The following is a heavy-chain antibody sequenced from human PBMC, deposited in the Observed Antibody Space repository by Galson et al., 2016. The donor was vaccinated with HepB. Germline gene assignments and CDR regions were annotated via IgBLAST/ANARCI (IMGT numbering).Heavy chain of an antibody. V-gene: IGHV4-34*01. J-gene: IGHJ6*02. Sequence: ETLSLTCAVYGGSFSGYYWSWIRQPPGKGLEWIGEINHSGSTNYNPSLKSRVTISVDTSKNQFSLKLSSVTAADTAVYYCARGGMVATIDYGMDVWGQGTTVTVSS. D-gene: IGHD5-12*01. CDR2: INHSGST. CDR1: GGSFSGYY. CDR3: ARGGMVATIDYGMDV.